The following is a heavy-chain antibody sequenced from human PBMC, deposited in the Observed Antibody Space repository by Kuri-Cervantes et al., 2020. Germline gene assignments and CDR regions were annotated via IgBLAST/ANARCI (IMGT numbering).Heavy chain of an antibody. CDR1: GYTFNGYY. CDR3: ARQDVSTVTLDY. CDR2: INPNSGGT. D-gene: IGHD4-17*01. J-gene: IGHJ4*02. Sequence: ASVKVSCKASGYTFNGYYMHWVRQAPGQGLERMGWINPNSGGTNYAQKFQGWVTMTRNTSISTAYMELSRLRSDDTAVYYCARQDVSTVTLDYWGQGTLVTVSS. V-gene: IGHV1-2*04.